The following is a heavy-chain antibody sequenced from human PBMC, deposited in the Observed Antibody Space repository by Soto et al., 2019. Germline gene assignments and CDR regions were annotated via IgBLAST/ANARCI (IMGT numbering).Heavy chain of an antibody. V-gene: IGHV4-30-4*01. CDR1: GGSISSGGYY. Sequence: PSETLSLTCTVSGGSISSGGYYWSWIRQHPGTGLEWIGHISYSGSTYYNTSLKSRVTISVDTSRNQFSLTLTSVTAADTAVYYCARDPARGGGSYLGYFDYWGQGTPVTVSS. CDR2: ISYSGST. D-gene: IGHD1-26*01. CDR3: ARDPARGGGSYLGYFDY. J-gene: IGHJ4*02.